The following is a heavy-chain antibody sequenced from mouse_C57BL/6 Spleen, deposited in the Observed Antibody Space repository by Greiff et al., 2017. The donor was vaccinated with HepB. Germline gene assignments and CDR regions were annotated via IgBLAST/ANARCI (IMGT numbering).Heavy chain of an antibody. CDR2: ISSGRRTI. V-gene: IGHV5-17*01. Sequence: EVQRVESGGGLVKPGGSLKLSCAASGFTFSDYGMHWVRQAPEKGLEWVAYISSGRRTIYYADTVKGRFTISRDNAKDTLFLQMPSLRSEDTAMYYCARRELLYAMDYWGQGTSVTVSS. CDR1: GFTFSDYG. J-gene: IGHJ4*01. CDR3: ARRELLYAMDY.